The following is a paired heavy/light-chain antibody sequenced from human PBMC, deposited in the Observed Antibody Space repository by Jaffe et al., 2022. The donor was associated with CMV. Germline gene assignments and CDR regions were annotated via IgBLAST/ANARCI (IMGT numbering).Heavy chain of an antibody. V-gene: IGHV4-59*08. Sequence: QVQLQESGPGLVTPSETLSLTCTVSGDSISPYYWSWIRQSPGKGLEWIGYIYYSGSTNYNPSLKSRVTMSVDTSKNQFSLNLSSVTAADTAVYYCARSPGWFDPWGRGTLVTVSS. CDR1: GDSISPYY. CDR2: IYYSGST. CDR3: ARSPGWFDP. J-gene: IGHJ5*02.
Light chain of an antibody. CDR1: QSISSY. Sequence: EIVLTQSPATLSLSPGERATLSCRASQSISSYLAWYQQKPGQAPRLLIYDASNRATGIPARFSGSGSGTDFTLTISSLEPEDFAVYYCQQRSNWPRTFGQGTKVEMK. CDR2: DAS. V-gene: IGKV3-11*01. CDR3: QQRSNWPRT. J-gene: IGKJ1*01.